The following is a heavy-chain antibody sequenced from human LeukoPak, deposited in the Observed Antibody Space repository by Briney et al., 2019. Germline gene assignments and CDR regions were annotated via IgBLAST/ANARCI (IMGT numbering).Heavy chain of an antibody. CDR2: MYYSGNT. CDR1: GDSISSSNYH. V-gene: IGHV4-61*05. CDR3: GRWRRDYDILTDYYGYDALDI. Sequence: PSETLSLTCTVSGDSISSSNYHWSWIRQPPGKGLEWIGYMYYSGNTNSTSPKSRVTISVDTSKNQFSLKLSSVTAADTAVYYCGRWRRDYDILTDYYGYDALDIWGQGTMVTVSS. D-gene: IGHD3-9*01. J-gene: IGHJ3*02.